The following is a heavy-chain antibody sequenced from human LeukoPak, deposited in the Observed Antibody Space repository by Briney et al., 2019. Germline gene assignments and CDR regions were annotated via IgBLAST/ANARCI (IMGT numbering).Heavy chain of an antibody. CDR2: LSSGRSP. D-gene: IGHD2-8*02. CDR3: ARQLGYCAAGTCYFDS. Sequence: GGSLRLSCAASGFATSTYAMAWVRQAPGKGLEWISSLSSGRSPSYSDSLEGRLTMSSDNARNTLYLQMDNLRGEDTAMYYCARQLGYCAAGTCYFDSWGHGTQVTVSS. J-gene: IGHJ4*01. V-gene: IGHV3-21*04. CDR1: GFATSTYA.